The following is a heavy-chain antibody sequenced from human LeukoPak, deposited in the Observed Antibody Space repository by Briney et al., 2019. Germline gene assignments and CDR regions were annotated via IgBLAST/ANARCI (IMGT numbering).Heavy chain of an antibody. CDR2: IYYSGST. Sequence: SETLSLTCTVSGGSISSSSYYWGWIRQPPGKGLEWIGSIYYSGSTYYNPSLKSRVTISVDTSKNQFSLKLSSVTAADTAVYYCATGKGYHYYWGQGTLVTVSS. D-gene: IGHD5-12*01. CDR1: GGSISSSSYY. CDR3: ATGKGYHYY. J-gene: IGHJ4*02. V-gene: IGHV4-39*01.